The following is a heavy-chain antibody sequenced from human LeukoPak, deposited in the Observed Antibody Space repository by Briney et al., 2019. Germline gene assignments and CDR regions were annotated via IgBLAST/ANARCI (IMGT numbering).Heavy chain of an antibody. CDR2: INPAGGST. D-gene: IGHD4-17*01. V-gene: IGHV1-46*01. CDR1: GYTFTGYY. CDR3: ARYNGDLTGGFDY. J-gene: IGHJ4*02. Sequence: ASVKVSCKASGYTFTGYYMHWVRQAPGQGLEWMGIINPAGGSTGYAQKFQGRVTMTRDTSTSTVYMELSSLRSEDTAVYYCARYNGDLTGGFDYWGQGTLVTISS.